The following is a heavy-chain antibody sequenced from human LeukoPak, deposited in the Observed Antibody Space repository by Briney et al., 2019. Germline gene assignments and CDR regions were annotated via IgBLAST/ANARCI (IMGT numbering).Heavy chain of an antibody. D-gene: IGHD3-16*02. CDR1: GFTVSSNY. V-gene: IGHV3-53*01. J-gene: IGHJ4*02. CDR3: ARGRTTLITFGGVILDY. Sequence: GGSLRLSCAASGFTVSSNYMSWVRQAPGKGLEWVSVIYSGGSTYYADSVKGRFTISRDNSKNTLYLQMNSLTAEDTAVYYCARGRTTLITFGGVILDYWGQGTLVTVSS. CDR2: IYSGGST.